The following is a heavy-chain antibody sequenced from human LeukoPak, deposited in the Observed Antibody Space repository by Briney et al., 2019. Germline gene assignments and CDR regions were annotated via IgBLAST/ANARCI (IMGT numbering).Heavy chain of an antibody. D-gene: IGHD2-2*01. CDR2: INHSGST. CDR3: ARGAGGFEPAAISKKGFDY. Sequence: PSETLSLTCAVYLESFSAYYWSWVRRPPGKGLEWIGVINHSGSTTYNPSLKSRVTISVDTSKNQFSLKLSSVTAADTAVYYCARGAGGFEPAAISKKGFDYWGQGTLATVSS. J-gene: IGHJ4*02. V-gene: IGHV4-34*01. CDR1: LESFSAYY.